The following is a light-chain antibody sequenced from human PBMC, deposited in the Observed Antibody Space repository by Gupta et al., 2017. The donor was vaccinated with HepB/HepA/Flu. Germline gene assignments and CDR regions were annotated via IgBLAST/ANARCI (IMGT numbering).Light chain of an antibody. CDR3: LLYYGGAWV. J-gene: IGLJ3*02. Sequence: QTVVTQEPSLTVSPGGTVTLTCASSTGAVTSGHYPNWFQQKPGQAPRAVIYSTTNKYSWTPARFSGSLLGGKAALTLSGVQPEDEAEYYCLLYYGGAWVFGGGTKLTVL. V-gene: IGLV7-43*01. CDR1: TGAVTSGHY. CDR2: STT.